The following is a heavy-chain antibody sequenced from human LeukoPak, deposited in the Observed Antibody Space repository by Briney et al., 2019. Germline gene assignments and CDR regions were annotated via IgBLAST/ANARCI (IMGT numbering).Heavy chain of an antibody. D-gene: IGHD5-24*01. CDR3: ARGDGYNSFYYYYGMDV. CDR1: GGSISSYY. Sequence: SETLSLTCTVSGGSISSYYWSWIRQPPVKGLEWIGYIYYSGSTNYNPSIKSRVTISVDTSKNQFSLKLSSVTAADTAVYYCARGDGYNSFYYYYGMDVWGQGTTVTVSS. J-gene: IGHJ6*02. CDR2: IYYSGST. V-gene: IGHV4-59*01.